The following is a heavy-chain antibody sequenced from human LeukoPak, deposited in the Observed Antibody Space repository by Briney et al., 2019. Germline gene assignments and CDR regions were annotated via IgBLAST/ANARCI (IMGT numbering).Heavy chain of an antibody. CDR1: GFTFTSSA. J-gene: IGHJ3*01. Sequence: SVKVSCKASGFTFTSSAMQWVRQARGQRLEWIGWIVVGSGNTNYAQKFQERVTITRDMSTSTVYMELSSLRSEDTAVYYCAAEGRPTVVTFRKGAVDLWGQGTMVTVYS. CDR2: IVVGSGNT. CDR3: AAEGRPTVVTFRKGAVDL. V-gene: IGHV1-58*02. D-gene: IGHD4-23*01.